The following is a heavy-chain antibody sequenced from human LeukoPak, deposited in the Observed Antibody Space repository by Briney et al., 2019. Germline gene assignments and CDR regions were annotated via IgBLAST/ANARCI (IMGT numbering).Heavy chain of an antibody. J-gene: IGHJ4*02. Sequence: SQTLSLTCPVSGGSINNGAYYWTWIRQPPGKGLEWIGYIYHSGYTYYNPSLKSRVTISVDRSKNQFSLKLSSVTAADTAVYYCAKIPWALEWLSLQAAVWYYYFDYWGQGTLVTVSS. CDR2: IYHSGYT. V-gene: IGHV4-30-2*01. CDR1: GGSINNGAYY. D-gene: IGHD3-3*01. CDR3: AKIPWALEWLSLQAAVWYYYFDY.